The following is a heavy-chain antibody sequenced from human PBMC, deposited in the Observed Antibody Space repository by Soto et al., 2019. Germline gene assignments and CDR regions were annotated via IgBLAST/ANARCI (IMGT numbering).Heavy chain of an antibody. D-gene: IGHD3-22*01. CDR2: IVVGSGNT. J-gene: IGHJ6*02. CDR3: AADGGSSGYYYYYGMDV. V-gene: IGHV1-58*01. Sequence: SVKVSCKASGFTFTSSAVQWVRQARGQRLEWIGWIVVGSGNTNYAQKFQERVTITRDMSTSTAYMELSSLRSEDTAVYYCAADGGSSGYYYYYGMDVWGQGTTVTVPS. CDR1: GFTFTSSA.